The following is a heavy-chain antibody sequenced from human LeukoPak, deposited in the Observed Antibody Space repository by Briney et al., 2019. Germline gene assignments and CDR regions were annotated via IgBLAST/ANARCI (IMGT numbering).Heavy chain of an antibody. Sequence: PGESPKISCKGSGYSFTSYWIGWVRQMPGKGLEWMGINTRYSPSFQGQVTISADKSISTAYLQWSSLKASDTAMYYCARQRYYDSSGQFDPWGQGTLVTVSS. V-gene: IGHV5-51*01. CDR2: NT. D-gene: IGHD3-22*01. CDR3: ARQRYYDSSGQFDP. J-gene: IGHJ5*02. CDR1: GYSFTSYW.